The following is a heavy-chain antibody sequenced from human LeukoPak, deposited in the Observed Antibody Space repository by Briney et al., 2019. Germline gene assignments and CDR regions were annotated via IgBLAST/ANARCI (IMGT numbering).Heavy chain of an antibody. CDR3: ARGPSIRFLEWLYA. J-gene: IGHJ5*02. Sequence: SVKVSCKASGGTFSSYAISWAPQAPGQGLEWMGGIIPIFGTANYAQKFQGRVTITADESTSTAYMELSSLRSEDTAVYYCARGPSIRFLEWLYAWGQGTLVTVS. CDR2: IIPIFGTA. D-gene: IGHD3-3*01. V-gene: IGHV1-69*13. CDR1: GGTFSSYA.